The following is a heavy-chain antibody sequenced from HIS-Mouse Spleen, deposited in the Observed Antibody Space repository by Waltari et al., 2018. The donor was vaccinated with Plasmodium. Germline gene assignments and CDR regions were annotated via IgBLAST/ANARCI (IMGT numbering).Heavy chain of an antibody. Sequence: EVQLLESGGGLVQPGGSLRLSCAASGFTFSSYAMSWVRQAPGKGLEWVSAISGSGGSTYYADSVKGRFTIYRDNSKNTLYLQMNSLRAEDTAVYYCAKVPRGARGPYYFDYWGQGTLVTVSS. J-gene: IGHJ4*02. V-gene: IGHV3-23*01. CDR1: GFTFSSYA. D-gene: IGHD3-10*01. CDR3: AKVPRGARGPYYFDY. CDR2: ISGSGGST.